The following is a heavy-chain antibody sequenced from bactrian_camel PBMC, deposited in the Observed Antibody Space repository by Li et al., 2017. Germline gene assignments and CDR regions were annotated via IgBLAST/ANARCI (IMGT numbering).Heavy chain of an antibody. V-gene: IGHV3-2*01. Sequence: HVQLVESGGGSVQAGGSLTLSCLASGYTVTAYCMGWVRQAPGKEREGVATIVGTKITSYADSVKGRFNISKDDAKKTLYLQMNSLKPEDTAMYHCAAVRYGGSWYPLCRARSADFGYWGQGTQVTVS. CDR3: AAVRYGGSWYPLCRARSADFGY. D-gene: IGHD6*01. J-gene: IGHJ6*01. CDR2: IVGTKIT. CDR1: GYTVTAYC.